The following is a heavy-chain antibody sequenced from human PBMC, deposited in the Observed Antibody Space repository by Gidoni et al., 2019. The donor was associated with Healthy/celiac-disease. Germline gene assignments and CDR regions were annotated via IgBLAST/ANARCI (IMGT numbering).Heavy chain of an antibody. CDR1: GFTFSSYS. CDR3: SREGPNGYGAIFDN. V-gene: IGHV3-21*02. CDR2: IGGARVDR. Sequence: EVQLVGSGGGMVKPGESRRSSGTASGFTFSSYSMTGVRQAPGKGLEWVSSIGGARVDRYYADSVKCRFTISRDNAKTSLYLQMNSLTAEDSALYFCSREGPNGYGAIFDNWGQGPLVTVSS. J-gene: IGHJ4*02. D-gene: IGHD5-12*01.